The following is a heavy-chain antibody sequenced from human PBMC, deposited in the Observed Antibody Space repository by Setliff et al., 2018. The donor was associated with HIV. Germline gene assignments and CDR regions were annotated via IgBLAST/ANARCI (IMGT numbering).Heavy chain of an antibody. J-gene: IGHJ5*02. V-gene: IGHV4-4*02. D-gene: IGHD2-15*01. CDR1: GGSISTNNW. CDR3: ARSSLHCGGGSCYLTWFDP. CDR2: IYHSGTT. Sequence: SETLSLTCAVSGGSISTNNWWTWVRQSPGKGLEWIGDIYHSGTTNYNPSLKSRVTISIDKAKNQISLRLNSVTAADTAVYYCARSSLHCGGGSCYLTWFDPWGQGTLVTVSS.